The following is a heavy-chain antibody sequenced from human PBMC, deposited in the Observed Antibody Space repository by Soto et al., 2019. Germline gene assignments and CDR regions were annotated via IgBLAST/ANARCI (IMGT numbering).Heavy chain of an antibody. CDR1: GGSFSGYY. CDR3: ARGRRYSSGWYGVIFDY. V-gene: IGHV4-34*01. J-gene: IGHJ4*02. D-gene: IGHD6-19*01. Sequence: NPSETLSLTCAVYGGSFSGYYWSWIRQPPGKGLEWMGEINHSGSTNYNPSLKSRVTISVETAKNQFSLKLSSVTAADTAVYYCARGRRYSSGWYGVIFDYWGQGTLVTVSS. CDR2: INHSGST.